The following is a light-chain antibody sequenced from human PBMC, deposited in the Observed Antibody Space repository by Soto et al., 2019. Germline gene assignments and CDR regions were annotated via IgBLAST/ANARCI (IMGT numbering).Light chain of an antibody. CDR1: QAIRDD. Sequence: AIHMTHSPSSLSASVGDIFTTTVRASQAIRDDLAWYQHKPGKAPKLLIYAASSLQSGAPSRFSGSGSGTDFTLTISSLQPEDFATYYCLQDYIYPWTFGQGTKVDIK. CDR2: AAS. CDR3: LQDYIYPWT. J-gene: IGKJ1*01. V-gene: IGKV1-6*01.